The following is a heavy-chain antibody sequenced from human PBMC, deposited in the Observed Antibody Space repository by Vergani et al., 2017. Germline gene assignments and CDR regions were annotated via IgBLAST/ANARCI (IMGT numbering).Heavy chain of an antibody. CDR2: ISGSGGNT. J-gene: IGHJ6*02. Sequence: VQLVESGGGVVQPGRSLRLSCAASGFTFSSYAMSWVRQVPGKGLEWVSGISGSGGNTYYANSVKGRFTISRDNSKNTLYLQMNSLRADDTAVYYCAKGVYCSSTSCYEGRGYYYGMGVWGQGPTVTFSS. V-gene: IGHV3-23*04. CDR3: AKGVYCSSTSCYEGRGYYYGMGV. CDR1: GFTFSSYA. D-gene: IGHD2-2*01.